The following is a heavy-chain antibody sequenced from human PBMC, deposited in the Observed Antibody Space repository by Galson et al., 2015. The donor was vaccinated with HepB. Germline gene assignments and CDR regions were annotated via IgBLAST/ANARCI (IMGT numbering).Heavy chain of an antibody. J-gene: IGHJ6*02. CDR1: GFTFSSYG. CDR2: IWYDGSNK. D-gene: IGHD2-2*01. V-gene: IGHV3-33*01. CDR3: ARDRGTIVVVPAAIGGGMDV. Sequence: SLRLSCAASGFTFSSYGMHWVRQAPGKGLEWVAVIWYDGSNKYYADSVKGRFTISRDNSKNTLYLQMNSLRAEDTAVYYCARDRGTIVVVPAAIGGGMDVWGQGTTVTVSS.